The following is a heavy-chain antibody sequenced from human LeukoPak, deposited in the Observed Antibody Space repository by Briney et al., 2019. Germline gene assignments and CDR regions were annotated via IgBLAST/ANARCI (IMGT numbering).Heavy chain of an antibody. Sequence: SETLSLTCAVYGGSFSGYYWSWIRQPPGKGLEWIGEINHSGSTNYNPSLKSRVTISVDTSKNQFSLKLSSVTAADTAVYYCAGGTPQVVVPAASSYYYYYMDVWGKGTTVTVSS. CDR3: AGGTPQVVVPAASSYYYYYMDV. CDR1: GGSFSGYY. D-gene: IGHD2-2*01. V-gene: IGHV4-34*01. J-gene: IGHJ6*03. CDR2: INHSGST.